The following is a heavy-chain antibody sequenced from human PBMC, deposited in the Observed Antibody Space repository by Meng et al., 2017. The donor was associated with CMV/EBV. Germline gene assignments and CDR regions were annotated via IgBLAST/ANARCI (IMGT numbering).Heavy chain of an antibody. V-gene: IGHV3-21*01. Sequence: GESLKISCAASGFTFSSYSMNWVRQAPGKGLEWVSSISSSSSYIYYADSVKGRFTISRDNAKNSLYLQMNSLRAEDTAVYYCASTARNYYYYGMDAWGQGTTVTVSS. J-gene: IGHJ6*02. CDR2: ISSSSSYI. CDR3: ASTARNYYYYGMDA. D-gene: IGHD2-21*02. CDR1: GFTFSSYS.